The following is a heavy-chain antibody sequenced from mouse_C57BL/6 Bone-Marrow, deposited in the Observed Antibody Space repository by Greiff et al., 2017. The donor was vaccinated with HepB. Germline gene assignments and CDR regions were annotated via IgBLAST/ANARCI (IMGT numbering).Heavy chain of an antibody. D-gene: IGHD3-3*01. Sequence: QVQLQQSGAELVKPGASVKLSCKASGYTFTSYWMHWVKQRPGQGLEWIGYINPSSGYTKYNQKFKDKATLTADKSSSTAYMQLGSLTYEDSAVYDCARGGAMAERAMDYWGQGTSVTVSS. CDR2: INPSSGYT. V-gene: IGHV1-7*01. CDR3: ARGGAMAERAMDY. CDR1: GYTFTSYW. J-gene: IGHJ4*01.